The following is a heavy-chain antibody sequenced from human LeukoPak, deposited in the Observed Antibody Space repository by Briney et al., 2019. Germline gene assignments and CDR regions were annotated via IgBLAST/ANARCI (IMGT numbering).Heavy chain of an antibody. J-gene: IGHJ4*02. CDR2: ISSNGGST. D-gene: IGHD6-13*01. V-gene: IGHV3-64*01. CDR1: GFSFSSYS. CDR3: ARRSSSWFHYFDY. Sequence: GRSLRLSCAASGFSFSSYSMNWVRQAPGKGLEYVSAISSNGGSTYYANSVKGRFTISRDNSNNTLYLQMGSLRAEDMAVYYCARRSSSWFHYFDYWGQGTLVTVSS.